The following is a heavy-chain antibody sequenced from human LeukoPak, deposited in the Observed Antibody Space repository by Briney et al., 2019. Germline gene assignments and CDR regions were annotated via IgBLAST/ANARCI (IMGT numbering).Heavy chain of an antibody. CDR3: ARGSWELFDY. CDR2: INHSGST. V-gene: IGHV4-34*01. D-gene: IGHD1-26*01. Sequence: PSETLSLTCAVYGGSFSGYYWSWIRQPPGKGLEWIGEINHSGSTNYNPSLKSRVTISVDTSKNQFSLKLSSVTAADTAVYYCARGSWELFDYWGQGTLVTVSS. J-gene: IGHJ4*02. CDR1: GGSFSGYY.